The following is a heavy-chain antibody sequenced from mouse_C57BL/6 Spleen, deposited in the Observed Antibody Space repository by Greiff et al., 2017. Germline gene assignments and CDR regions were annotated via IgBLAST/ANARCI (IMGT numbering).Heavy chain of an antibody. J-gene: IGHJ4*01. CDR3: ARWMMVTLYAMDY. D-gene: IGHD2-3*01. Sequence: QVQLKQSGAELVKPGASVKISCKASGYAFSSYWMNWVKQRPGKGLEWIGQLYPGDGDTNYNGKFKGKATLTADKSSSTAYMQLSSLTSEDSAVYFCARWMMVTLYAMDYWGQGTSVTVSS. V-gene: IGHV1-80*01. CDR1: GYAFSSYW. CDR2: LYPGDGDT.